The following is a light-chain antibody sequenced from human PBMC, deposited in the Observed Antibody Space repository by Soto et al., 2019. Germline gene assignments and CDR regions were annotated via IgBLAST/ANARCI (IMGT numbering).Light chain of an antibody. CDR2: LRS. CDR1: QSLLHSNGYNY. V-gene: IGKV2-28*01. Sequence: DIVMTQSPLSLPVTPGEPASISCRSSQSLLHSNGYNYLDWYLQKPGQSPQLLIYLRSNRASGVPDTFSGSGSGTDFTLTISRVEAEDVGVYYCMQALHTPPTFGQGTKLEIK. J-gene: IGKJ2*01. CDR3: MQALHTPPT.